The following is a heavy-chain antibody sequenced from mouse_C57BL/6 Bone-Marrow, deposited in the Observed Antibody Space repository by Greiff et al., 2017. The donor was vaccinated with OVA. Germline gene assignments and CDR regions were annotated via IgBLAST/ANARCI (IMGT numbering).Heavy chain of an antibody. CDR1: GYTFTSYW. V-gene: IGHV1-5*01. CDR2: IYPGNSDT. J-gene: IGHJ2*01. D-gene: IGHD4-1*01. CDR3: TRFHWDEFDY. Sequence: DVQLQESGTVLARPGASVKMSCKTSGYTFTSYWMHWVKQRPGQGLEWIGAIYPGNSDTSYNQKFKGKAKLTAVTSASTAYMELSSLTNEDSAVYYCTRFHWDEFDYWGQGTTLTVSS.